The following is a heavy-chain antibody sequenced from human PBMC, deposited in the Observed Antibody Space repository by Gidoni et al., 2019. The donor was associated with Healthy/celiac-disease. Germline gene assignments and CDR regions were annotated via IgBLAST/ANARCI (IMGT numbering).Heavy chain of an antibody. J-gene: IGHJ5*02. CDR3: ARDIAGLWFGEPHNWFDP. CDR1: GGSISSGSYY. CDR2: IYTSGST. D-gene: IGHD3-10*01. Sequence: QVQLQESGPGLVKPSQTLSLTCTVSGGSISSGSYYWSWIRQPAGKGLEWIGRIYTSGSTNYNPSLKSRVTISVDTSKNQFSLKLSSVTAADTAVYYCARDIAGLWFGEPHNWFDPWGQGTLVTVSS. V-gene: IGHV4-61*02.